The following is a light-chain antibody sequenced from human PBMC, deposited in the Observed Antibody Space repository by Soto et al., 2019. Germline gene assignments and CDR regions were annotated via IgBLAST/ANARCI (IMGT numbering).Light chain of an antibody. V-gene: IGKV1-5*01. Sequence: DIQMTQSPSTLSADVGDSVTSTCRASQSISTWLAWYQQKPGKAPKLLIYDASNLDSGVPSRFSGSGSGTEFSLTISNLQPEDFATYYCLQDYNYPRAFGQGTKVDIK. CDR3: LQDYNYPRA. J-gene: IGKJ1*01. CDR1: QSISTW. CDR2: DAS.